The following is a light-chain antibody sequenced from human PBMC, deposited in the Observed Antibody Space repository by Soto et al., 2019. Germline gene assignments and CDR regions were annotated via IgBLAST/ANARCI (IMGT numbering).Light chain of an antibody. J-gene: IGLJ3*02. CDR3: SSYVGNNNWV. CDR1: SSDVGGYNY. Sequence: QSALTQPPSASGSPGQSVAISCTGTSSDVGGYNYVSWYQQYPGKAPKVMIYEVTKRPSGVPDRFSGSKSGNTASLTVSGLQAEDEADYYCSSYVGNNNWVFGGGTKLTVL. CDR2: EVT. V-gene: IGLV2-8*01.